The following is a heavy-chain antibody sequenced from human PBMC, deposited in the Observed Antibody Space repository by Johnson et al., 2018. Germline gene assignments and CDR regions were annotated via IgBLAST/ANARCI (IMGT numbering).Heavy chain of an antibody. J-gene: IGHJ1*01. CDR2: IRSKANNYAI. CDR1: GFSFSGSP. V-gene: IGHV3-73*02. CDR3: TRSDYSGTYFS. Sequence: VQLQESGGGLVQPGGSLKLSCAASGFSFSGSPKHWVRQASGKGLEWVGRIRSKANNYAIAYGASVKGRFTISRDDSKNTAYLQMNSLKTEDTAVYYCTRSDYSGTYFSWGQGTRVTVSS. D-gene: IGHD1-26*01.